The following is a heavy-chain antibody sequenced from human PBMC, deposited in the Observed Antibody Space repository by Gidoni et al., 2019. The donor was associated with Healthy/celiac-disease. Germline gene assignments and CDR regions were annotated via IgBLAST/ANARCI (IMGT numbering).Heavy chain of an antibody. Sequence: QVQLQESGPGLVKPSETLSLTCTVSGGSVSSGSYYWSWIRQPPGKGLEWIGYIYYSGIYYIGSTNYNPSLKSRVTISVDTSKNQFSLNLSSVTAADTAVYYCASGGSYYYFDYWGQGTLVTVSS. D-gene: IGHD1-26*01. CDR1: GGSVSSGSYY. J-gene: IGHJ4*02. CDR2: IYYSGIYYIGST. CDR3: ASGGSYYYFDY. V-gene: IGHV4-61*01.